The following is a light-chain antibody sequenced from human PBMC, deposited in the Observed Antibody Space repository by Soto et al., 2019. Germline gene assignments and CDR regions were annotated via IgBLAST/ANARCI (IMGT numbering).Light chain of an antibody. CDR2: GAS. V-gene: IGKV3-20*01. J-gene: IGKJ2*01. CDR1: QSVGSY. Sequence: EVVLTQSPSTLSLSPGEGATLSCRASQSVGSYLAWYQQKLGQAPRLLIYGASTRAAGIPDRFSGSGSGTDFTLTITRLDPEEFAIYYCQQYGSSVYTFGQGTKVDIK. CDR3: QQYGSSVYT.